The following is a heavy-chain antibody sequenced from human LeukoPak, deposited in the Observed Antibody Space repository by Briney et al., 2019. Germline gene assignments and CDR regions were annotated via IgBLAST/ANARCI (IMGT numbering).Heavy chain of an antibody. Sequence: PGGSLRLSCAASGFIFSNYAMGWVRQAPGKGLEWVAVISYDGSNKYYADSVKGRFTISRDNSKNTLYLQMNSLRAEDTAVYYCAREACPYRLCYYDSSGYSLNYYFDYWGQGTLVTVSS. CDR3: AREACPYRLCYYDSSGYSLNYYFDY. J-gene: IGHJ4*02. CDR2: ISYDGSNK. D-gene: IGHD3-22*01. CDR1: GFIFSNYA. V-gene: IGHV3-30-3*01.